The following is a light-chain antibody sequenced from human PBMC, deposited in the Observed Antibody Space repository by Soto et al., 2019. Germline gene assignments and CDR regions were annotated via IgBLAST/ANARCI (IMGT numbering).Light chain of an antibody. CDR2: GAS. CDR1: KSVSSN. V-gene: IGKV3-15*01. CDR3: QQYSNWPPWT. J-gene: IGKJ1*01. Sequence: EMVMTQSPGTLSVSPGERATLSCRASKSVSSNLAWYQQKPGQAPRLLIYGASTRATGIPARFSGSGSGTEFTLTISSLQSEDFAVYYCQQYSNWPPWTFGQGTKVDI.